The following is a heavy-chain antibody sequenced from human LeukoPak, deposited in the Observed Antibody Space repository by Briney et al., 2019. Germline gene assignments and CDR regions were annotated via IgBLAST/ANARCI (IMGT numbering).Heavy chain of an antibody. CDR2: IYTSGST. J-gene: IGHJ4*02. CDR3: ARVKGYCSSTSCYTFYFDY. D-gene: IGHD2-2*02. CDR1: GGSISSYY. Sequence: SETLSLTCTVAGGSISSYYWSWIRQPAGKGLEWIGRIYTSGSTNYNPSLKSRVTMSVATSKNQFSLKLSSVTAADTAVYYCARVKGYCSSTSCYTFYFDYWGQGTLVTVSS. V-gene: IGHV4-4*07.